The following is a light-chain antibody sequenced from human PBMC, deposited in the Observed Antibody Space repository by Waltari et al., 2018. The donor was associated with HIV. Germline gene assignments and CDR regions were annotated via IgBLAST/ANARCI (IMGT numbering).Light chain of an antibody. CDR2: WAS. CDR3: QQYYTVPPT. CDR1: RTVFYSSDNQNY. Sequence: DIVMTQSPDSLAVSLGARAIINCTSSRTVFYSSDNQNYLACYLHRPRTSPKVLIFWASTRAVGVRDRFRGSGSGTDFSLTHSSLPADDVGVYDCQQYYTVPPTFGGGTKVEL. V-gene: IGKV4-1*01. J-gene: IGKJ4*01.